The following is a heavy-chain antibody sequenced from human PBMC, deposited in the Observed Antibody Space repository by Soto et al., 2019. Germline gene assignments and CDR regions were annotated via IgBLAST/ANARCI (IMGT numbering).Heavy chain of an antibody. J-gene: IGHJ5*02. CDR2: MNPNGGNT. CDR3: ARRGYDFWSGYGPNWFDP. CDR1: GYTFTSYD. D-gene: IGHD3-3*01. Sequence: ASVKVSCKASGYTFTSYDINWVRQATGQGLEWMGWMNPNGGNTGYAQKFQGRVTMTRNTSISTAYMELSSLRSEDTAVYYCARRGYDFWSGYGPNWFDPWGQGTLVTVSS. V-gene: IGHV1-8*01.